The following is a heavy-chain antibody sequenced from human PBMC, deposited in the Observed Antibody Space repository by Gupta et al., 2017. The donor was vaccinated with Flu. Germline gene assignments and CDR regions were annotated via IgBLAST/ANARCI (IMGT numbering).Heavy chain of an antibody. CDR2: INPNPGVT. CDR1: GYTFAAYY. Sequence: QVQLVQSGPEVKNPGASIKVSCKVSGYTFAAYYMHWVRQAPGRGLEWMGWINPNPGVTNYAQKFQGRLTVTRDTSISTAYMELYSLTSDDTAFYYCASVYSSAWYFDYWGQGTLVTVSS. V-gene: IGHV1-2*02. CDR3: ASVYSSAWYFDY. D-gene: IGHD6-19*01. J-gene: IGHJ4*02.